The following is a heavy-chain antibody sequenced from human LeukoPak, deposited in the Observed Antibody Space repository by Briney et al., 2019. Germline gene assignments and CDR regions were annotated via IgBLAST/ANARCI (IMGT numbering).Heavy chain of an antibody. CDR1: GGTFSSYA. D-gene: IGHD3-10*01. CDR3: ARDKRGGSWDP. V-gene: IGHV1-69*06. J-gene: IGHJ5*02. CDR2: IIPIFGTA. Sequence: SVKVSCKASGGTFSSYAISWVRQAPGQGLEWMGGIIPIFGTANYAQKFQGRVTITADKSTSTAYMELRSLRSDDTAVYYCARDKRGGSWDPWGQGTLVTVSS.